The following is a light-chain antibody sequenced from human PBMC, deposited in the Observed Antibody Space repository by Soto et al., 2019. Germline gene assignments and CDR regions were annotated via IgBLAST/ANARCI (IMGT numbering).Light chain of an antibody. J-gene: IGLJ1*01. CDR1: SSDVGTYNF. V-gene: IGLV2-23*01. CDR2: EDD. Sequence: SALTQPASVSGSPGQSITISCTGTSSDVGTYNFVSWYQQRPGKAPTLMIFEDDQRPSGVSFRFSGSKSGNTASLTISGLQADDEADYYCCSYAGSSTYVFGTGTKLTVL. CDR3: CSYAGSSTYV.